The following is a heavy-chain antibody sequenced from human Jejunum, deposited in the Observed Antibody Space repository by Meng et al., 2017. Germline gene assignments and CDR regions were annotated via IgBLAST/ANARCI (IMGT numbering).Heavy chain of an antibody. Sequence: QVQLVQSGAEVKKPGASVKVACKASGYTFSDNYMHWARQAPGQGLEWMAWINPNSGGTKYAQKFQGRVTMTRDTSISTAYMELSNLRSDDTAVYYCARSREWVNDYWGQGTLVTVSS. D-gene: IGHD2-8*01. CDR2: INPNSGGT. V-gene: IGHV1-2*02. CDR1: GYTFSDNY. J-gene: IGHJ4*02. CDR3: ARSREWVNDY.